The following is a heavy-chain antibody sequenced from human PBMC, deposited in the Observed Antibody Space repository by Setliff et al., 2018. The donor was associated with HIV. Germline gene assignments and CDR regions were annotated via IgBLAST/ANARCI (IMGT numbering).Heavy chain of an antibody. J-gene: IGHJ6*03. CDR2: IYTSGST. Sequence: ASETLSLTCTVSGGSISSYYWSWIRQPPGKGLEWIGYIYTSGSTNYNPSLKSRVTISVDTSKNQFSLKLSSVTAADTAVYYCAGGGQWLAYYYYYCMDVWGKGTTVTVSS. V-gene: IGHV4-4*08. CDR3: AGGGQWLAYYYYYCMDV. CDR1: GGSISSYY. D-gene: IGHD6-19*01.